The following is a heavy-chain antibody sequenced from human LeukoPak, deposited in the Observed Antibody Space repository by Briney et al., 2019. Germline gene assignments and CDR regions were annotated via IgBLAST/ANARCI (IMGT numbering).Heavy chain of an antibody. CDR3: ARAQVGTPTDC. D-gene: IGHD1-26*01. V-gene: IGHV3-74*01. Sequence: GESLRLSCAASGFTLSSYTMYWVRQAPGRGLVWVARFTSDGNSMTYADFVKGRFTVSRDIAKNTLYLQVNSLRAEDTAVYYCARAQVGTPTDCWGQGTLVTVSS. CDR1: GFTLSSYT. CDR2: FTSDGNSM. J-gene: IGHJ4*02.